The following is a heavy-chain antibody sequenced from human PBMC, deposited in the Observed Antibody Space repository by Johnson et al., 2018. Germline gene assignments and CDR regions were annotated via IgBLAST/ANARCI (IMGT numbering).Heavy chain of an antibody. CDR1: GFTFSSYY. Sequence: EVQLVESGGVLVQPGGSLRLSCAASGFTFSSYYMAWFRQAPGKGLEWVANIKQDGDEQFYLDFVKGRFTTPRNNAKNTLFLQMNRLRVEDTAGYYCAGGSGWLTDSWGQGTLVTVSS. V-gene: IGHV3-7*01. CDR3: AGGSGWLTDS. D-gene: IGHD6-19*01. CDR2: IKQDGDEQ. J-gene: IGHJ5*01.